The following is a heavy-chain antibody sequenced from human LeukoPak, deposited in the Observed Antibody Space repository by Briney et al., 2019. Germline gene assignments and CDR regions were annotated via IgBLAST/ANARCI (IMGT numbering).Heavy chain of an antibody. CDR1: GFTFSNYE. V-gene: IGHV3-48*03. CDR2: ISRSSSTI. CDR3: AELGITMIGGV. D-gene: IGHD3-10*02. J-gene: IGHJ6*01. Sequence: PGGSLRLSCAASGFTFSNYEMNWVRQDPGKGLERVSYISRSSSTIYYADSVKGRFTISRDNAKNSLYLQMNSLRAEDTAVYYCAELGITMIGGVWGKGTTVTISS.